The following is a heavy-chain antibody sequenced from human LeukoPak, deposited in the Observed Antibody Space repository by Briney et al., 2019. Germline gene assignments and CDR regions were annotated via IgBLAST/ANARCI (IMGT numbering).Heavy chain of an antibody. V-gene: IGHV3-48*04. CDR1: GFTFSSYA. J-gene: IGHJ6*03. D-gene: IGHD1-7*01. CDR3: ASKLGITGTTGYYYYYMDV. Sequence: GGSLRLSCAASGFTFSSYAMNWVRQAPGKGLEWVSYISSSGSTIYYADSVKGRFTISRDNAKNSLYLQMNSLRAEDTAVYYCASKLGITGTTGYYYYYMDVWGKGTTVTVSS. CDR2: ISSSGSTI.